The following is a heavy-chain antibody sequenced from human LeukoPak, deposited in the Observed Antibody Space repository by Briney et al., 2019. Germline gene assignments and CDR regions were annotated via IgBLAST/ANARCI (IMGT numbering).Heavy chain of an antibody. V-gene: IGHV1-8*01. Sequence: ASVKVSCKASGYTFTSYDINWVRQATGQGLEWMGWMNPNSGNTGYAQKFQGRVTMTRNTSISTAYMELSSLRSEDTAVYYCARALVRQQLVSSHFDYWGQGTLVTVSS. CDR2: MNPNSGNT. J-gene: IGHJ4*02. CDR3: ARALVRQQLVSSHFDY. D-gene: IGHD6-13*01. CDR1: GYTFTSYD.